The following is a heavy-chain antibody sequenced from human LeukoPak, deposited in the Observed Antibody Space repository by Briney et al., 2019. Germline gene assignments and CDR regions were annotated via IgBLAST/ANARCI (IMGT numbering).Heavy chain of an antibody. D-gene: IGHD6-13*01. CDR1: GFTFSSYS. J-gene: IGHJ6*03. CDR2: ISSSSSYI. Sequence: GGSLRLSCAASGFTFSSYSMNWVRQAPGKVLEWVSSISSSSSYIYYADSVKGRFTISRDNAKNSLYLQMNSLRAEDTAVYYCARDPGGSSSWYVPGYYYYYMDVWGKGTTVTVSS. V-gene: IGHV3-21*01. CDR3: ARDPGGSSSWYVPGYYYYYMDV.